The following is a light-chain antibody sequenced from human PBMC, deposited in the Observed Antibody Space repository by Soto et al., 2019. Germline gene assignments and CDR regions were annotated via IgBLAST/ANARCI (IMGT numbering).Light chain of an antibody. Sequence: EIVMTQSPATLSVSPGDGATLSCRASQSVSSNLAWYQQKPGQPPRLLIYGASTRATGIPARFSGSGSVTEFTLTISSLQSEDFAIYYCQQYDYWPVTFGQGTKV. CDR3: QQYDYWPVT. J-gene: IGKJ1*01. CDR2: GAS. V-gene: IGKV3-15*01. CDR1: QSVSSN.